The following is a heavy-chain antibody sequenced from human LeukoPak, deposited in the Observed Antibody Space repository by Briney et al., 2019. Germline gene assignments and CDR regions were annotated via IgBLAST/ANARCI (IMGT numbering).Heavy chain of an antibody. Sequence: ASVKVSCKASGYTFTSYGISWVRQAPGQGLEWMGWISAYNGNTNYAQKLQGRVTLTTDTSTSTAYMELRSLRSDDTAVYYCARVGNGSGSRYFDLWAVAPWSLSPQ. J-gene: IGHJ2*01. D-gene: IGHD3-10*01. CDR1: GYTFTSYG. V-gene: IGHV1-18*01. CDR2: ISAYNGNT. CDR3: ARVGNGSGSRYFDL.